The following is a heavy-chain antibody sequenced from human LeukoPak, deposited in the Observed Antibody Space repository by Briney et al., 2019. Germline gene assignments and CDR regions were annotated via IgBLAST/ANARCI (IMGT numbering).Heavy chain of an antibody. CDR3: AKPPRGYSYGTTTNWFDP. CDR2: INPNSGGT. CDR1: GYIFTGYF. V-gene: IGHV1-2*02. D-gene: IGHD5-18*01. J-gene: IGHJ5*02. Sequence: ASVKVSCKTSGYIFTGYFVHWVRQAPGQGLEWMGWINPNSGGTNYAQKFQGRVTMTRDTSISTAYMELSRLRSDDTAVYYCAKPPRGYSYGTTTNWFDPWGQGTLVTVSS.